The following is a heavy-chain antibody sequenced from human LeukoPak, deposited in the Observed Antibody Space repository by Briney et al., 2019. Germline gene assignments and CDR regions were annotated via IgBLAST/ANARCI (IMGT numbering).Heavy chain of an antibody. D-gene: IGHD1-26*01. CDR2: ISLTGET. Sequence: PGGSLRLSCAASGFTVSSNYMSWVRQAPGKGLEWIGEISLTGETNYNPSLNGRVTMSLDESKNHLSLTLTSVTAADTAIYYCSRESGPYSPFGHWGQGILVTVTT. CDR3: SRESGPYSPFGH. CDR1: GFTVSSNY. V-gene: IGHV4-4*02. J-gene: IGHJ4*02.